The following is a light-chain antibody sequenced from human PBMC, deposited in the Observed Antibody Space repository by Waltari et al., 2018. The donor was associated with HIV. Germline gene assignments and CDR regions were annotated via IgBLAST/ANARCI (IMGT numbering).Light chain of an antibody. CDR1: TLGMKS. CDR2: DDS. V-gene: IGLV3-21*02. J-gene: IGLJ2*01. Sequence: SYVLTQPPSVSVAPGQTARIPCGGATLGMKSAHWSLQKPGQAPVLVVHDDSDRPSGIPERFSGSNSGNTATLTISTVEAGDEADYYCQVWDSTSDHCVFGGGTKLTVL. CDR3: QVWDSTSDHCV.